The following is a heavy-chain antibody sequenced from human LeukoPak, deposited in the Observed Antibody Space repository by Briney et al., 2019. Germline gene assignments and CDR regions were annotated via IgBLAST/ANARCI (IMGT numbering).Heavy chain of an antibody. D-gene: IGHD3-3*01. J-gene: IGHJ6*02. CDR2: ISSSGSTI. Sequence: GGSLRLSCATSGFTFSDYYMSWIRQAPGKGLEWVSYISSSGSTIYYADPVKGRFTISRDNAKNSLYLQMNSLRAEDTAVYYCARDGVARYYYYGMDVWGQGTMVTVSS. V-gene: IGHV3-11*01. CDR1: GFTFSDYY. CDR3: ARDGVARYYYYGMDV.